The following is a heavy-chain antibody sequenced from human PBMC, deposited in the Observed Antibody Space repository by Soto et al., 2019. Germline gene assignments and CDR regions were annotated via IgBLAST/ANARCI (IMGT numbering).Heavy chain of an antibody. D-gene: IGHD3-3*01. CDR3: AKDGLRDEFWSGFMRWFDS. Sequence: QVQLVQSGAEDRKPGASVEVSCKASGYVFTHYAIHWLRQAPGQRPEWMGWINGGNGNTKYSQKFQDRISITRDTSANIVYMDLYSLTSEDTAMYYCAKDGLRDEFWSGFMRWFDSWGQGTLVTVSS. CDR2: INGGNGNT. V-gene: IGHV1-3*05. J-gene: IGHJ5*01. CDR1: GYVFTHYA.